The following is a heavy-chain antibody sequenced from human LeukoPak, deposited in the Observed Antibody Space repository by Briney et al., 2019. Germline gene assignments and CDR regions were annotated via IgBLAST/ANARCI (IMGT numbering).Heavy chain of an antibody. D-gene: IGHD2-8*01. CDR3: ATPREWRGAYFDY. Sequence: SVKVSCKASGGTFNNYAISWVRQAPGQGLEWMGRIIPIFDVTKYAQKFQGRLTITADKSTTTAYMELSSLRSEDTAVYYCATPREWRGAYFDYWGQGTLVTVSS. J-gene: IGHJ4*02. V-gene: IGHV1-69*04. CDR2: IIPIFDVT. CDR1: GGTFNNYA.